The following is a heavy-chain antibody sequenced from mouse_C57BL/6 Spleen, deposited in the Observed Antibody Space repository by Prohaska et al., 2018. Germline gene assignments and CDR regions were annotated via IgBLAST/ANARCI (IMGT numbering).Heavy chain of an antibody. CDR2: ISSGGSYT. J-gene: IGHJ2*01. V-gene: IGHV5-6*01. CDR3: ARHSDGYQERGFDY. Sequence: LEWVATISSGGSYTYYPGRVKGRFTISRDNAKNTLYLQMSSLKSEDTAMYYCARHSDGYQERGFDYWGQGTTLTVSS. D-gene: IGHD2-3*01.